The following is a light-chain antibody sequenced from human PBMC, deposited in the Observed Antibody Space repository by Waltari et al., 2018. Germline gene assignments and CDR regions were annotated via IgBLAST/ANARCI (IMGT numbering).Light chain of an antibody. CDR2: DVS. CDR3: CSYAGRYTWV. CDR1: HRDVGGYNY. Sequence: QSALTQPRSVSGSPGQSVTISCTGTHRDVGGYNYVSWYQQHADKAPKLMIYDVSNRPSGVPDRFSGSKSGNTASLTISGLQAEDEADYYCCSYAGRYTWVFGGGTKLTVL. V-gene: IGLV2-11*01. J-gene: IGLJ3*02.